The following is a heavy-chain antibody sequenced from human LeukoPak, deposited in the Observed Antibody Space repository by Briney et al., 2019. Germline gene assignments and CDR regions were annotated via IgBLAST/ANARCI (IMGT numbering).Heavy chain of an antibody. J-gene: IGHJ4*02. D-gene: IGHD3-22*01. Sequence: GASVKVSCKASGYTFTGYYMHWVRQAPGQGLEWMGWINPNSGGTNYAQKFQGRVTMTRDTSISTAYMELSRLRSDDTAVYYCARYYYDSSGYYDGDYWGQGTLVTVSS. CDR1: GYTFTGYY. V-gene: IGHV1-2*02. CDR2: INPNSGGT. CDR3: ARYYYDSSGYYDGDY.